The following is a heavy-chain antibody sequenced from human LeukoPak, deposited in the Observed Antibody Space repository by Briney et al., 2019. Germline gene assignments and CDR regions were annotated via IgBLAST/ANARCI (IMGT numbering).Heavy chain of an antibody. J-gene: IGHJ6*03. Sequence: SETLSLTCTVSGGSISSYYWSWLRQPPGKGLEGIGYIYYSGSTSYNPSLRSRVTISVDAPKNQFALKMSSVTAADTAVYYCARALVVVAATPGYYYYMDVWGKGTTVAVSS. CDR1: GGSISSYY. D-gene: IGHD2-15*01. V-gene: IGHV4-59*01. CDR3: ARALVVVAATPGYYYYMDV. CDR2: IYYSGST.